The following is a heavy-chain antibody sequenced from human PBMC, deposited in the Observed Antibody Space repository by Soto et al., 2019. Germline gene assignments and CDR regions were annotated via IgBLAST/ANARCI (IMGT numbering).Heavy chain of an antibody. J-gene: IGHJ6*02. CDR2: IIPIFGTA. Sequence: GASVRVSCKASGGTFSSYAISWVRQAPGQGLEWMGGIIPIFGTANYAQKFQGRVTITADECTSTAYMELSSLRSEDTAVYYCARDPGGDGYNSQNYYGMDVWGQGTTVTVSS. V-gene: IGHV1-69*13. CDR1: GGTFSSYA. D-gene: IGHD5-12*01. CDR3: ARDPGGDGYNSQNYYGMDV.